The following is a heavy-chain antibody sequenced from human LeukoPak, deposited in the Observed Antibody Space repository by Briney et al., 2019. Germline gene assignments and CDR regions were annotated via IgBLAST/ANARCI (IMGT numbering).Heavy chain of an antibody. Sequence: ASVKVSCKASGYTFTGYYMHWVRQAPGQGLEWMGWINPNSGGTNYAQKFQGRVTMTRDTSISTAYMELSRLRSDDTAVYYCARTGSVTAIRLGYWGQGTLVTVSS. CDR3: ARTGSVTAIRLGY. V-gene: IGHV1-2*02. CDR2: INPNSGGT. D-gene: IGHD2-21*02. CDR1: GYTFTGYY. J-gene: IGHJ4*02.